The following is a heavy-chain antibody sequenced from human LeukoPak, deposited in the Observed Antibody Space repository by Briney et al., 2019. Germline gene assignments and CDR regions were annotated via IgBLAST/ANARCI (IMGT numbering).Heavy chain of an antibody. V-gene: IGHV3-48*03. D-gene: IGHD5-18*01. Sequence: GGSLRLSCAASGFTFSSYEMNWIRQAPGKGLEWVSYISNSGTAIYYADSVKGRFTISRDNAKSSLYLQMNSLRAEDTAVYYCARDLVQLWSKDYWGQGTLVTVSS. CDR2: ISNSGTAI. CDR3: ARDLVQLWSKDY. J-gene: IGHJ4*02. CDR1: GFTFSSYE.